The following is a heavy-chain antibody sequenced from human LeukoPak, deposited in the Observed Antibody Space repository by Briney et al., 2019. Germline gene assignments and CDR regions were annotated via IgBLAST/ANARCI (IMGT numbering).Heavy chain of an antibody. V-gene: IGHV1-18*01. J-gene: IGHJ5*02. CDR3: ARVSAITFGGVIVIENWFDP. CDR1: GYTFTSYG. CDR2: ISAYNGNT. D-gene: IGHD3-16*02. Sequence: ASVKVSCKASGYTFTSYGISWVRQAPGQGLEWMGWISAYNGNTSYAQKLQGRVTMTTDTSTSTAYMELRSLRSDATAVYYCARVSAITFGGVIVIENWFDPWGQGTLVTVSS.